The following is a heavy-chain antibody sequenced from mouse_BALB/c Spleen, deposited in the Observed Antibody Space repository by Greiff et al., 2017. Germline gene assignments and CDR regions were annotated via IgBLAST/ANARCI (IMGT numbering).Heavy chain of an antibody. CDR3: ARGAYYGNPYAMDY. D-gene: IGHD2-10*01. CDR1: GFTFSSFG. V-gene: IGHV5-17*02. CDR2: ISSGSSTI. Sequence: EVMLVESGGGLVQPGGSRKLSCAASGFTFSSFGMHWVRQAPEKGLEWVAYISSGSSTIYYADTVKGRFTISRDNPKNTLFLQMTSLRSEDTAMYYCARGAYYGNPYAMDYWGQGTSVTVSS. J-gene: IGHJ4*01.